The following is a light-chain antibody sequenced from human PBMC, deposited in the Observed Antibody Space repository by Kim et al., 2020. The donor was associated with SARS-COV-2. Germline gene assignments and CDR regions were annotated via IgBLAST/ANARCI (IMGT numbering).Light chain of an antibody. CDR3: HQYNDWPPGDT. J-gene: IGKJ2*01. Sequence: SPGERATLFCRASQSVGNNVAWYQHKPGQAPRVIIYGASTRATGIPARFSGSGSGTEFSLSISSLQSEDLAVYFCHQYNDWPPGDTFGQGTKLEI. V-gene: IGKV3-15*01. CDR1: QSVGNN. CDR2: GAS.